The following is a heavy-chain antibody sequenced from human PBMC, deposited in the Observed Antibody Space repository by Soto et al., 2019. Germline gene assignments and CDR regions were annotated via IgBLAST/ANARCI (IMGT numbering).Heavy chain of an antibody. CDR3: ARRYCSGDSCNHDAFDV. CDR2: IHPDDSDT. D-gene: IGHD2-15*01. J-gene: IGHJ3*01. Sequence: GESLKISCKGSGYSFSSYWIGWVRQMSGKDLEWMGIIHPDDSDTRYSPSFQGQITISADKSISVAYLQWSSLKASDTAMYYCARRYCSGDSCNHDAFDVWGQGTMVTVSS. V-gene: IGHV5-51*01. CDR1: GYSFSSYW.